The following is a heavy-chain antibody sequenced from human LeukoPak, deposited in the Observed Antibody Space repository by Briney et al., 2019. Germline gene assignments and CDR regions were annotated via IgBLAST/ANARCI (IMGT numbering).Heavy chain of an antibody. V-gene: IGHV3-64*01. Sequence: GGSLRLSCAASGFTFSSYAMHWVRQAPGKGLEYVSAISSNGGSTYYANSAKGRFTISRDNSKNTLYLQMGSLRAEDMAVYYCARETGSGSYYERGYVDYWGQGTLVTVSS. J-gene: IGHJ4*02. D-gene: IGHD3-10*01. CDR1: GFTFSSYA. CDR2: ISSNGGST. CDR3: ARETGSGSYYERGYVDY.